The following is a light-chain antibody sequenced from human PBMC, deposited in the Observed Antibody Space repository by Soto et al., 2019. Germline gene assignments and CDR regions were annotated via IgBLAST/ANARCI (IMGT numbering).Light chain of an antibody. CDR2: GAS. V-gene: IGKV3-20*01. CDR1: QSVSSSY. CDR3: QQYGSSPWT. J-gene: IGKJ1*01. Sequence: EIVLTQSPGTLSLSPGERATLSCRASQSVSSSYLAWYQQKPGQAPSLLIYGASSRAIGIPDRFSGSGSGTDFTLTISRLEPEDFAVYYCQQYGSSPWTFGQGTKVDIK.